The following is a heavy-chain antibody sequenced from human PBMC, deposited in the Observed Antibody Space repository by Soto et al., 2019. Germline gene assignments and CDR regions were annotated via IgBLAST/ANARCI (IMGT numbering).Heavy chain of an antibody. D-gene: IGHD1-26*01. CDR3: AGWHLQEHAYDI. V-gene: IGHV3-53*01. Sequence: GGSLRLSCAAFGFTVSGKKYMAWVRQAPGKGLEWVSALYDIDGTYYADSVKGRFTTSSDSSRTIVYLQMNNLRPDDTAVYYCAGWHLQEHAYDIWGQGTTVTVSS. J-gene: IGHJ3*02. CDR1: GFTVSGKKY. CDR2: LYDIDGT.